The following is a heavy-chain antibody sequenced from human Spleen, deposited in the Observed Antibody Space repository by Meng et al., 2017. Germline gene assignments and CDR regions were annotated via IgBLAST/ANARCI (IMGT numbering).Heavy chain of an antibody. CDR2: ISSSGSTI. Sequence: GGSLRLSCAASGFTFSDYYMSWIRQAPGKGLEWVSYISSSGSTIYYADPVKGRFTISRDNAKNSLYLQMNSLRAEDTAVYYCARVAGCGLSPIWFGEFDAFDIWGRETMVTVSS. CDR1: GFTFSDYY. V-gene: IGHV3-11*04. D-gene: IGHD3-10*01. CDR3: ARVAGCGLSPIWFGEFDAFDI. J-gene: IGHJ3*02.